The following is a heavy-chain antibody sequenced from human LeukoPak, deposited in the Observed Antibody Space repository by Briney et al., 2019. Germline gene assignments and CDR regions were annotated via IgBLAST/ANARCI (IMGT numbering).Heavy chain of an antibody. CDR1: GFTFSSYA. V-gene: IGHV3-64*04. J-gene: IGHJ4*02. CDR3: ATTLVGATSIVY. D-gene: IGHD1-26*01. Sequence: GGSLRLSCSASGFTFSSYAMDWVRQAPGKGLEYVSTISSNGGSIYYADSVKGRFTISRDNAKNSLYLQMNSLRAEDTAVYYCATTLVGATSIVYWGQGTLVTVSS. CDR2: ISSNGGSI.